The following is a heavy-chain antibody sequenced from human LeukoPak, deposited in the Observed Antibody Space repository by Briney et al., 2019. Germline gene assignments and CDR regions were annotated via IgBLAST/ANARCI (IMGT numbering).Heavy chain of an antibody. V-gene: IGHV4-59*01. CDR2: IYSSGST. Sequence: SETLSLTCTVSGASINSYYWSWIRQPPGKGLEWIGYIYSSGSTNYNPSLKSRVTISLDTSNNQFSLRLSSVTAADTAVYYCARVPTRRPLNWFDPWGQGTLVTVSS. J-gene: IGHJ5*02. CDR1: GASINSYY. CDR3: ARVPTRRPLNWFDP.